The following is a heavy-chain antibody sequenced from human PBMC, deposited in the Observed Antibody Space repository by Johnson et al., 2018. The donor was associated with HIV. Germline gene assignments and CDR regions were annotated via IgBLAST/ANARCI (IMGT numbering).Heavy chain of an antibody. CDR1: GFTFSSYD. V-gene: IGHV3-13*01. J-gene: IGHJ3*02. CDR2: IGTAGDT. CDR3: AREYSSLSQGAFDI. Sequence: EVQLVESGGGLVQPGGSLRLSCAASGFTFSSYDMHWVRQATGKGLEWVSAIGTAGDTYYPGSVKGRFTISRENAKNSLYLQMNSLRAEDTAVYYCAREYSSLSQGAFDIWDQGTMVTVSS. D-gene: IGHD6-6*01.